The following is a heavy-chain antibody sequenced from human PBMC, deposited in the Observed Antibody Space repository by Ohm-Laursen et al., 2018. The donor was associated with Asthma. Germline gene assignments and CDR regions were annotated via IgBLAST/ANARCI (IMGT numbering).Heavy chain of an antibody. J-gene: IGHJ6*02. D-gene: IGHD1-26*01. CDR3: ARAHYLGNYGMDV. CDR2: ISYDGSNK. CDR1: GFTFSSYG. Sequence: SLRLSCTASGFTFSSYGVHWVRQAPGKGLEWVALISYDGSNKYYVDSVKGRFTISRDNSKNTLYLQMNSLRAEDTAVYYCARAHYLGNYGMDVWGQGTTVTVSS. V-gene: IGHV3-30*03.